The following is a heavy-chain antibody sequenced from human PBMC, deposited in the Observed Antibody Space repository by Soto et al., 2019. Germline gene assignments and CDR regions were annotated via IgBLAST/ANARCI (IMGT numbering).Heavy chain of an antibody. D-gene: IGHD5-12*01. CDR2: IYYSGST. CDR3: ARSKYSGYDFEGIV. J-gene: IGHJ6*02. V-gene: IGHV4-59*01. CDR1: GGSISSYY. Sequence: SETLSLTCTVSGGSISSYYWSWIRQPPGKGLEWIGYIYYSGSTNYNPSLKSRVTISVDTSKNQFSLKLSSVTAADTAVYYCARSKYSGYDFEGIVWGQGTTVTVSS.